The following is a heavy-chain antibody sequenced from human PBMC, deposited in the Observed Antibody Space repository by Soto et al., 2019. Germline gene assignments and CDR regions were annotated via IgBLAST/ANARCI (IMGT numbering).Heavy chain of an antibody. CDR3: ASAYYYDSSGYPGFDY. CDR2: ISSSSII. CDR1: GFTFSSYT. V-gene: IGHV3-48*02. D-gene: IGHD3-22*01. Sequence: GGSLSLSCAASGFTFSSYTMNWVRQAPGKGLEWISSISSSSIIYYAESVKGRFTISRDNAKDSLYLQMNSLRDEDTAVYYCASAYYYDSSGYPGFDYWGQGTLVTVSS. J-gene: IGHJ4*02.